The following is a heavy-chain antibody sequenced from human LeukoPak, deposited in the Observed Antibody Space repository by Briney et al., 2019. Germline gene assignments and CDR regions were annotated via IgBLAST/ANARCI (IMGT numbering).Heavy chain of an antibody. CDR1: GFTFSSYW. V-gene: IGHV3-7*04. J-gene: IGHJ3*02. Sequence: SGGSLRLSCAASGFTFSSYWMSWVRQAPGKGLEWVANIKQDGSEKYYVDSVKGRFTISRENAKNSLYLQMNSLRAGDTAVYYCARGTSAEYGGIWDAFDIWGQGTMVTVSS. CDR2: IKQDGSEK. D-gene: IGHD4-23*01. CDR3: ARGTSAEYGGIWDAFDI.